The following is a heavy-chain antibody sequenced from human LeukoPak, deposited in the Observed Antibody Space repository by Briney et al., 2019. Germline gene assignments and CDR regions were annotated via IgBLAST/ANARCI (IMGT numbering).Heavy chain of an antibody. Sequence: TLSLTCTVSGGSISSYYWSWIRQPPGKALEWLALIYRDDNKRYSPSLKSRLTITKDTSKNQVVLTMTNMDPVDTATYYCAHSGGVTFDFDYWGQGTLVTVSS. CDR3: AHSGGVTFDFDY. V-gene: IGHV2-5*08. J-gene: IGHJ4*02. CDR1: GGSISSYYW. D-gene: IGHD3-16*01. CDR2: IYRDDNK.